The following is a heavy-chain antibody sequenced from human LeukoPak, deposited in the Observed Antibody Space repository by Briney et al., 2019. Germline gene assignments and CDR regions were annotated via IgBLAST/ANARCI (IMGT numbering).Heavy chain of an antibody. V-gene: IGHV3-7*01. CDR3: ARERGD. CDR1: GFPLINYW. CDR2: VKEDGSEK. J-gene: IGHJ3*01. Sequence: GGSLSLSCAASGFPLINYWMSWVRQAPGKGLEWVANVKEDGSEKYYVESVKGRFTISRDNAKNSLYLQMNSLRAEDTAVYYCARERGDWGQGTMVTVSS. D-gene: IGHD3-16*01.